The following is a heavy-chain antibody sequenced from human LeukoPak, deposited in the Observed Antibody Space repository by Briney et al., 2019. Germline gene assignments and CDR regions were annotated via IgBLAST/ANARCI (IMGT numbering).Heavy chain of an antibody. Sequence: GGSLRLSCAASGFTFSSYSMNWVRQAPGKGLEWLSYISTSGAPTYYADSVKGRFTISRDNSKNTLYLQMNSLRAEDTAVYYCAGPTVNGYFDYWGQGTLVTVSS. V-gene: IGHV3-48*01. D-gene: IGHD4-17*01. CDR2: ISTSGAPT. CDR1: GFTFSSYS. J-gene: IGHJ4*02. CDR3: AGPTVNGYFDY.